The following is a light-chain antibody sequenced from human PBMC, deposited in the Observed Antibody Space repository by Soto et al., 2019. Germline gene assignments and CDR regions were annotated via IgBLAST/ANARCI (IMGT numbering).Light chain of an antibody. CDR2: STN. V-gene: IGLV1-47*02. CDR3: AAWDDSLSGHVV. CDR1: SFNIRSNF. J-gene: IGLJ2*01. Sequence: QSVLTQPPSASGTPGQRVTISCSGSSFNIRSNFVYWYQQLPGTAPKLLIYSTNQRPSGVPDRFSGSKSGTSASLAISGLRSEDEADYYCAAWDDSLSGHVVFGGGTKVTVL.